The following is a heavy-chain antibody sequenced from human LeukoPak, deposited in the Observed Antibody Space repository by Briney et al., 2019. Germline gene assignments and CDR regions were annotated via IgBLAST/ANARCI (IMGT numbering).Heavy chain of an antibody. V-gene: IGHV1-18*01. Sequence: ASVKVSCKASGYTFTSYGISWVRQAPGQGLEWMGRISAYNGNTNYAQKLQGRVTMTTDTSTSTAYMELRSLRSDDTAVYYCARDPTRSDDGAYYFDYWGQGTLVTVSS. J-gene: IGHJ4*02. D-gene: IGHD1-1*01. CDR1: GYTFTSYG. CDR3: ARDPTRSDDGAYYFDY. CDR2: ISAYNGNT.